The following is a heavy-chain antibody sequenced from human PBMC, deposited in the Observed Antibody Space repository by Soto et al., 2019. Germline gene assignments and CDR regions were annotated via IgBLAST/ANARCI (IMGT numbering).Heavy chain of an antibody. D-gene: IGHD2-21*02. V-gene: IGHV3-7*04. CDR1: GFTFSSYW. CDR3: ARDPSIVGTAGPYSCSYVMDV. Sequence: GGSLRLSCAASGFTFSSYWMSWVRQAPGKGLEGVANIKQDGSEKYYVDSVKGRFTISRDNAKNSLYLQMNSLIAEDTAVYYWARDPSIVGTAGPYSCSYVMDVCGKGSRV. J-gene: IGHJ6*04. CDR2: IKQDGSEK.